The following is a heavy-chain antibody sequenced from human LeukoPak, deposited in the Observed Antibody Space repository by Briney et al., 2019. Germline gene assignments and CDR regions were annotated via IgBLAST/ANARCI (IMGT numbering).Heavy chain of an antibody. CDR1: GGSISSGSYY. J-gene: IGHJ5*02. Sequence: PSQTLSLTCTVSGGSISSGSYYWSWIRQPAGKGLEWIGRIYTSGSTNYNPSLKSRVTISVDTSKNQFSLKLSSVTAADTAVYYCARGHGNWDYVWFDPWGQGTLVTVSS. CDR2: IYTSGST. CDR3: ARGHGNWDYVWFDP. D-gene: IGHD1-7*01. V-gene: IGHV4-61*02.